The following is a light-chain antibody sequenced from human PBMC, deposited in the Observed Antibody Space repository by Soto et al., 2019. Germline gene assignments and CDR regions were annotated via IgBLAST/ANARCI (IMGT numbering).Light chain of an antibody. CDR2: GAS. CDR3: KQYNKWPRT. CDR1: QTVNSN. J-gene: IGKJ1*01. V-gene: IGKV3-15*01. Sequence: IVVTDARGTLYESAGERATLSCRASQTVNSNLACYQQKPGQAPRLLIYGASTRATGIPARFSGSGSGTEFTLTISSLQSEDFAVYYCKQYNKWPRTFGQGNKVDTK.